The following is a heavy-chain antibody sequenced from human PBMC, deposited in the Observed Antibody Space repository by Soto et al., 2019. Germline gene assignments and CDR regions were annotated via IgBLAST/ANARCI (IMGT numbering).Heavy chain of an antibody. CDR3: AKRGGVVGGSEHPFFEY. CDR1: GFIFSNYG. D-gene: IGHD2-15*01. CDR2: ISFDGKNR. J-gene: IGHJ4*02. V-gene: IGHV3-30*18. Sequence: QVQLVESGGGVVQPGKSLRLSCAASGFIFSNYGMHWVRQAPGKGLEWVALISFDGKNRNYADSGKGRFTIYRDNPKNTLYLEMNSLRPDDTAFYYCAKRGGVVGGSEHPFFEYWGQGTLVTVSS.